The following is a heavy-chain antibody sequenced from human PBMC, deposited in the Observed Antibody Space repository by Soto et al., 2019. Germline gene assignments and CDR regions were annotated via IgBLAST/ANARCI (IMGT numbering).Heavy chain of an antibody. V-gene: IGHV1-18*04. J-gene: IGHJ5*02. CDR1: GYSFTNSY. CDR3: ARDYYGSGRLNAHNWFDP. Sequence: GASVKVSCKASGYSFTNSYMPWVRQATGQGLEWMGRISAYNGNTNYVQKLQGRVTMTADTFTSIAYMELRSLRSDDTAVYYCARDYYGSGRLNAHNWFDPWGQGTLVTVS. D-gene: IGHD3-10*01. CDR2: ISAYNGNT.